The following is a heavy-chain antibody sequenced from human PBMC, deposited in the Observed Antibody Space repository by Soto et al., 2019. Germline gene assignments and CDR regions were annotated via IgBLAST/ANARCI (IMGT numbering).Heavy chain of an antibody. D-gene: IGHD3-10*01. CDR3: TRHGFGARHGLVDV. J-gene: IGHJ6*02. Sequence: QVQLQESGPGLVKPSETLSLTCTVSGGSITNYYGSWFRQPTGKGLEWIGYINYDGYSAYNLSLKSRVTLTMEVSNSQFSLMLESVTATNTAVYDCTRHGFGARHGLVDVWGPGTPVIVSS. V-gene: IGHV4-59*08. CDR2: INYDGYS. CDR1: GGSITNYY.